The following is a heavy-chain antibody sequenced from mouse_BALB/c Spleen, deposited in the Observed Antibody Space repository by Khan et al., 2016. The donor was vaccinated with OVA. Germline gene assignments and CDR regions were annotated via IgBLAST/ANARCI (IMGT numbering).Heavy chain of an antibody. D-gene: IGHD2-3*01. CDR3: ARGMGLLRGAMDY. CDR1: GYTFTTYV. CDR2: INPYNDDT. Sequence: VQLQQSGPELVKPGASVKMSCKASGYTFTTYVIHWVKQKPGQGLEWFGYINPYNDDTKYNEKSKDKATLTSDKSSTTAYMEFSSLTSEDSAVXYCARGMGLLRGAMDYWGQGTSVTVSS. V-gene: IGHV1S136*01. J-gene: IGHJ4*01.